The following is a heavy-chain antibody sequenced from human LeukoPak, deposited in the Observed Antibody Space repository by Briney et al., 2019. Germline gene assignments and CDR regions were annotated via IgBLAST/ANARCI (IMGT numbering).Heavy chain of an antibody. D-gene: IGHD3-10*01. CDR1: GGTFSSYA. CDR2: IIPILGIA. V-gene: IGHV1-69*04. CDR3: AREGGLWFGELKG. J-gene: IGHJ4*02. Sequence: ASVTVSFKASGGTFSSYAISWVRQAPGQGLEWMGRIIPILGIANYAQKFQGRVTITADKSTSTAYMELSSLRSEDTAVYYCAREGGLWFGELKGWGQGTLVTVSS.